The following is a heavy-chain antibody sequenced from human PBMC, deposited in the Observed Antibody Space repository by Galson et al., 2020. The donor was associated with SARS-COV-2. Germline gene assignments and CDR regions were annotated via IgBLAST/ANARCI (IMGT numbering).Heavy chain of an antibody. CDR2: IYYSGST. D-gene: IGHD6-19*01. CDR1: GGSISSSSYY. CDR3: ARDLYSSGWVFDY. J-gene: IGHJ4*02. Sequence: SQTLSLTCTVSGGSISSSSYYWGWIHQPPGKGLEWIGSIYYSGSTYYNPSLKSRVTISVDTSKNQFSLKLSSVTAADTAVYYCARDLYSSGWVFDYWGQGTLVTVSS. V-gene: IGHV4-39*07.